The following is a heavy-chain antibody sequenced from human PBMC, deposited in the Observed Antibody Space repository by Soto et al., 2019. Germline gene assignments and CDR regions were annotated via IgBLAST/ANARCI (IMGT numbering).Heavy chain of an antibody. CDR2: IYYSGST. Sequence: SETLSLTCTVSGGSISSYYWSWIRQPPGKGLEWIGYIYYSGSTNYNPSLKSRVTISVDTSKNQFSLKLSSVTAADTAVYYCARGVPGRAFDIWGQGTMVTVS. D-gene: IGHD1-1*01. CDR1: GGSISSYY. J-gene: IGHJ3*02. V-gene: IGHV4-59*01. CDR3: ARGVPGRAFDI.